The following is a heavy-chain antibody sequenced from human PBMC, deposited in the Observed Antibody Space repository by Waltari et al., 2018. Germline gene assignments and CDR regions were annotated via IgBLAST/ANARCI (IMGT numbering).Heavy chain of an antibody. D-gene: IGHD2-8*01. V-gene: IGHV3-23*01. CDR2: ISGSVCST. J-gene: IGHJ4*02. CDR3: AKDRRSGVLMVYARD. Sequence: EVQLLESGGGLVQPGGSLRLSCAASGFTFSSYAMSWVRQAPGKGLEWVSAISGSVCSTYYPASVKGRFTISRDNSKNTLYLQMNSLRAEDTAVYYCAKDRRSGVLMVYARDWGQGTLVTVSS. CDR1: GFTFSSYA.